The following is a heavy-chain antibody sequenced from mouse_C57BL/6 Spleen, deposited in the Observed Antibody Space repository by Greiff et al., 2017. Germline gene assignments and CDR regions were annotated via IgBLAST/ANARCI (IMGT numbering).Heavy chain of an antibody. J-gene: IGHJ2*01. V-gene: IGHV1-58*01. CDR2: IYIGNGYT. Sequence: DVKLQESGAELVRPGSSVKMSCKTSGYTFTSYGINWVKQRPGQGLEWIGYIYIGNGYTEYNEKFKGKATLTSDTSSSTAYMQLSSLTSEDSAIYFCARSRGSYSNYDYFDYWGQGTTLTVSS. CDR3: ARSRGSYSNYDYFDY. CDR1: GYTFTSYG. D-gene: IGHD2-5*01.